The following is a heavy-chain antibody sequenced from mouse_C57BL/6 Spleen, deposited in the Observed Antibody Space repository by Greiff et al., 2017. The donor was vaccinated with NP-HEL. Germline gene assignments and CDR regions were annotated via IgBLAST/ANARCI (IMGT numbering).Heavy chain of an antibody. CDR2: IYPGDGDT. J-gene: IGHJ4*01. CDR3: AIDYYGYAMDY. D-gene: IGHD1-1*01. CDR1: GYAFSSYW. Sequence: QLQQSGAELVKPGASVKISCKASGYAFSSYWMNWVKQRPGTGLEWIGQIYPGDGDTNYNGKFKGKATLTADKSSSTAYMQLSSLTSEDAAVYFCAIDYYGYAMDYWGQGTPVTVSS. V-gene: IGHV1-80*01.